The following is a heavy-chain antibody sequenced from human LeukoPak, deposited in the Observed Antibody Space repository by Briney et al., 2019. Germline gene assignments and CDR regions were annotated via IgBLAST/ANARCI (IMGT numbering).Heavy chain of an antibody. J-gene: IGHJ6*02. Sequence: GGSLRLSCAASGFTVSSNYMSWVRQAPGKGLEWVSVIYSGGSTYYADSVKGRFTISRDNSKNTLYLQMNSLRAEDTAVYYCARDSRYYYYYGMDVWGQGTTVTVSS. D-gene: IGHD4-11*01. CDR3: ARDSRYYYYYGMDV. CDR1: GFTVSSNY. V-gene: IGHV3-53*01. CDR2: IYSGGST.